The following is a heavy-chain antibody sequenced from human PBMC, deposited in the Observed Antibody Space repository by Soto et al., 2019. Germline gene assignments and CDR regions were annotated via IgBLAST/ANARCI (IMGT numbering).Heavy chain of an antibody. CDR2: IYWNEDK. CDR3: AHLAGHYYAMDV. V-gene: IGHV2-5*01. Sequence: GSGPTLVNPTQTLTLTCTFSGFSLSTGGVGVGWIRQPPGEALEWLALIYWNEDKRYNTSLKSRLTIAKDTSKNQVVLTMTNMDPVDTATYYCAHLAGHYYAMDVWGQGTTVTVSS. J-gene: IGHJ6*02. CDR1: GFSLSTGGVG.